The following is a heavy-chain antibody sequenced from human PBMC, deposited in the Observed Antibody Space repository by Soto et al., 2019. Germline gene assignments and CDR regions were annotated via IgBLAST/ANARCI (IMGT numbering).Heavy chain of an antibody. D-gene: IGHD6-19*01. V-gene: IGHV1-46*01. CDR3: ARPIAVTPYYYGMDV. CDR1: GYTFTSYY. Sequence: ASVKVSCKASGYTFTSYYMHWVRQAPGQGLEWMGIINPSGGSTGYAQKFQGRVTMTRDTSISTAYMELSRLRSDDTAVYYCARPIAVTPYYYGMDVWGQGTTVTVSS. J-gene: IGHJ6*02. CDR2: INPSGGST.